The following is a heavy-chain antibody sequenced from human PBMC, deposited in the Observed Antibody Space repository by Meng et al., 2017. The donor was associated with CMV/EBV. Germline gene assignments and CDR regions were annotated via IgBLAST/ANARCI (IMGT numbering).Heavy chain of an antibody. CDR1: GDTFSSYS. D-gene: IGHD2-21*01. Sequence: SVKVSCKASGDTFSSYSIRWVRQAPGQGLEWMGRVIPDLGIANYAQKFQGRVTITADKSTSTAYMELSSLRSEDTAVYYCASPLNYCGGDCYDLDYWGQGTLVTVSS. V-gene: IGHV1-69*02. CDR3: ASPLNYCGGDCYDLDY. J-gene: IGHJ4*02. CDR2: VIPDLGIA.